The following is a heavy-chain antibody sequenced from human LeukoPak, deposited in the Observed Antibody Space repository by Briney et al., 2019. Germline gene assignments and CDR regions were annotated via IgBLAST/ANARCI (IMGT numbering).Heavy chain of an antibody. CDR1: GYTFTSYG. CDR2: ISAYNGNT. Sequence: ASVKVSCKASGYTFTSYGISWVRQAPGQGLEWMGWISAYNGNTNYAQKLQGRVTVTRDMSTSTVYMELSDLKSEDTASYYCARGSSSWYGIFDYWGQAILVTVSS. J-gene: IGHJ4*02. V-gene: IGHV1-18*01. CDR3: ARGSSSWYGIFDY. D-gene: IGHD6-13*01.